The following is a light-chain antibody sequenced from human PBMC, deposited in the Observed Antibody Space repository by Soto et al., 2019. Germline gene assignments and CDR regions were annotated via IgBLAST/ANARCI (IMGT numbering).Light chain of an antibody. CDR1: QTVRNNY. V-gene: IGKV3-20*01. CDR3: QQCSSYPLT. J-gene: IGKJ4*01. Sequence: EFVLTQSPGTLSLSPGERATLSCRASQTVRNNYLAWYQQKPGQAPRLLIYDASSRATGIPDRFSGGGSGTDFTITISRLEPEDFAVYYCQQCSSYPLTFGGGTKVEIK. CDR2: DAS.